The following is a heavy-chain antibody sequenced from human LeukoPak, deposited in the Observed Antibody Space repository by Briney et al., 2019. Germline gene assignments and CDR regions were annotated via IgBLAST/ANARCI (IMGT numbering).Heavy chain of an antibody. Sequence: PGGSLRLSCVASGFTVSRNYMSWVRQAPGKGLQWVSIIHSGGSTYYADSVKGRFTISRDNAKNSLYLQMNSLRAEDTAVYYCARYSSGWLGGYWGQGTLVTVSS. D-gene: IGHD6-19*01. CDR2: IHSGGST. CDR3: ARYSSGWLGGY. CDR1: GFTVSRNY. V-gene: IGHV3-66*01. J-gene: IGHJ4*02.